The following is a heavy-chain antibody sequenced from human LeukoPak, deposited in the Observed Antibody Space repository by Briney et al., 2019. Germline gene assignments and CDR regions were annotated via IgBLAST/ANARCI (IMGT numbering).Heavy chain of an antibody. J-gene: IGHJ3*02. D-gene: IGHD6-19*01. Sequence: GGSLRLSCAASGFTFSSYAMSWVRQAPGKGLEWVSAISGSGGSTYYADSVKGRFTISRDNSKNTLYLQMNSLRAEDTAVYYCAKDPGRWQWLVPPDDAFDIWGHGTMVTVSS. CDR3: AKDPGRWQWLVPPDDAFDI. CDR1: GFTFSSYA. CDR2: ISGSGGST. V-gene: IGHV3-23*01.